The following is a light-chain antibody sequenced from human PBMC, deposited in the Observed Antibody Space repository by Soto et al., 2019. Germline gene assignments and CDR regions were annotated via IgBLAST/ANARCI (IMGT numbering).Light chain of an antibody. CDR3: QQRSNWPPYT. J-gene: IGKJ2*01. CDR2: DAS. V-gene: IGKV3-11*01. Sequence: ELVLTQSPATLSLPPGARATLSCRASQSVSSYLAWYQQKPGQAPRLLIYDASNRSTGIPARFSGSGSGTDFSLPISSLEPEDFAVYYCQQRSNWPPYTFGQGTKLEIK. CDR1: QSVSSY.